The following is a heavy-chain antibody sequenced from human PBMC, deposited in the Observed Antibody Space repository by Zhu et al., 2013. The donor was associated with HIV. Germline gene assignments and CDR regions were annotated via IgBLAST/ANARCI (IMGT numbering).Heavy chain of an antibody. J-gene: IGHJ5*02. Sequence: VQLQESGPGLVKPSETLSLTCTVSGGSVSSGSYYWSWIRQPPGKGLEWIGYIYYSGSTNYNPSLKSRVTISVDTSKNQFSLKLSSVTAADTAVYYCARERVTDLRQTWGQGTLVTVSS. CDR2: IYYSGST. CDR1: GGSVSSGSYY. D-gene: IGHD2-21*02. CDR3: ARERVTDLRQT. V-gene: IGHV4-61*01.